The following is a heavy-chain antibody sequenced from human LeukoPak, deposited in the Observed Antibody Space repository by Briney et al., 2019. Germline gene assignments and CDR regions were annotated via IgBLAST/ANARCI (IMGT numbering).Heavy chain of an antibody. V-gene: IGHV4-34*01. CDR3: ARVDIVVVPAASDY. D-gene: IGHD2-2*01. CDR2: INHSGST. Sequence: SETLSLTCAVYGGSFSGYYWSWIRQPPGKGLEWIGEINHSGSTNYNPSLKSRVTISVDTSKNRFSLKLSSVTAADTAVYYCARVDIVVVPAASDYWGQGTLVTVSS. CDR1: GGSFSGYY. J-gene: IGHJ4*02.